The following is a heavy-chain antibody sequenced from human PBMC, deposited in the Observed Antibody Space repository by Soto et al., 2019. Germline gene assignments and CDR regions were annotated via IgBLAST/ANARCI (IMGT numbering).Heavy chain of an antibody. CDR2: FYYSGST. J-gene: IGHJ4*02. V-gene: IGHV4-59*01. Sequence: QVQLQESGPGLVKPSETLSLTCAVSGGSISSYYWSWIRQPPGKGLEWIGYFYYSGSTNYNPSLKSRVTISVDTSKTQFSLKLSSVTAADTAVYYCARGALTTYFDYWGQGTLVTVSS. CDR1: GGSISSYY. CDR3: ARGALTTYFDY.